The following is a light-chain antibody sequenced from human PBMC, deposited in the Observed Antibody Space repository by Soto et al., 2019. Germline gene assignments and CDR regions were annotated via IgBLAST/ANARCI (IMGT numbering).Light chain of an antibody. CDR1: SSDVGGYNY. V-gene: IGLV2-14*01. J-gene: IGLJ1*01. Sequence: QSALTQPASVSGSPGQSITFSCTGTSSDVGGYNYVSWYQQHPGKAPKLMIYEVSNRPSGVSNRFSGSKSGSTASLTISGLQAEDEADNYCCSYTSRVTYVFGTGTKLTVL. CDR3: CSYTSRVTYV. CDR2: EVS.